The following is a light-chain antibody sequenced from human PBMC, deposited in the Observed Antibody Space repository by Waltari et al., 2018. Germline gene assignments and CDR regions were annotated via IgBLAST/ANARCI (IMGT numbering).Light chain of an antibody. CDR3: QQYGSSPGT. Sequence: ELVLTQSPGTLSLPPGERATLSCRASQSVSSSYLAWYQHKPGQAPRLLVYGASSSATGIPDRFSGSGSGTDFTLTISRLEPEDFAVYYCQQYGSSPGTFGPGTKVDIK. J-gene: IGKJ3*01. V-gene: IGKV3-20*01. CDR1: QSVSSSY. CDR2: GAS.